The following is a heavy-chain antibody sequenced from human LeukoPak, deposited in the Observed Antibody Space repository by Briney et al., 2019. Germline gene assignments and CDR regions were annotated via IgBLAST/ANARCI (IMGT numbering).Heavy chain of an antibody. Sequence: PSETLSLTCTVSGGSISNYYWSWIRQPPGKGLEWIGYIYYSGSTNYNPSLKSRVTISVDTSKNQFSLKLSSVTAADTAVYYCARVGGDCYSCHFDYWGQGTLVTVSS. J-gene: IGHJ4*02. V-gene: IGHV4-59*01. D-gene: IGHD2-21*02. CDR3: ARVGGDCYSCHFDY. CDR1: GGSISNYY. CDR2: IYYSGST.